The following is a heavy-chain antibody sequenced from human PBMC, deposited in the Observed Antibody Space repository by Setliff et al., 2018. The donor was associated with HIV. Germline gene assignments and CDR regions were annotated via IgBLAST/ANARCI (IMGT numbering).Heavy chain of an antibody. CDR3: ARDVAVAGTEF. CDR2: IGAVGSPT. V-gene: IGHV3-11*04. CDR1: GFTLSDYY. J-gene: IGHJ4*02. Sequence: NPGGSLRLSCAVSGFTLSDYYMDWVRQAPGKGLEWVSTIGAVGSPTHYAESVKGRFTISRDNARNSLYLQMNSLKADDTAVYYCARDVAVAGTEFWGQGTLVTVSS. D-gene: IGHD6-19*01.